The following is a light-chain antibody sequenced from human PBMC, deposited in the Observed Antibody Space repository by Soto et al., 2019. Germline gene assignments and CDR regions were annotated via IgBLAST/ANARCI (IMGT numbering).Light chain of an antibody. CDR3: SSYTGSSIRL. Sequence: QSALTQPPSASGAPGQSVAISCTGTSSDVGGYNYVSWYQQHPGKAPKLMIYEVNKRPSGVPDRFSGYKSGNTASLTISGLQAEDEADYYCSSYTGSSIRLFGTGTKVTVL. CDR2: EVN. CDR1: SSDVGGYNY. J-gene: IGLJ1*01. V-gene: IGLV2-8*01.